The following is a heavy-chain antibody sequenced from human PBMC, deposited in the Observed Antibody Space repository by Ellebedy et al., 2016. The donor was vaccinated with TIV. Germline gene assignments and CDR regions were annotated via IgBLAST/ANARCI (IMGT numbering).Heavy chain of an antibody. D-gene: IGHD2-15*01. CDR1: GYSFTSYW. CDR3: ARADCSGGSCYPLHYWYFDL. CDR2: IYPGDSDT. J-gene: IGHJ2*01. V-gene: IGHV5-51*01. Sequence: GESLKISCKGSGYSFTSYWIGWVRQMPGKGLEWMGIIYPGDSDTRCSPSFQGQVTISADKSISTAYLQWSSLKASDTAMYYCARADCSGGSCYPLHYWYFDLWGRGTLVTVSS.